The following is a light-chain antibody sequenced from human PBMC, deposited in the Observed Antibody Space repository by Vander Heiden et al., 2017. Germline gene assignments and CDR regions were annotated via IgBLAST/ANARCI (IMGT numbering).Light chain of an antibody. CDR3: AAWDDSLTGWV. CDR2: DNN. CDR1: SSNIGRNT. V-gene: IGLV1-44*01. Sequence: QSVLTQPPPASGTPGQRDTTSCSGSSSNIGRNTVNWYQQLPGTAPKVLIYDNNQRPSGIPDRFSGSKSGTSASLAISGLQSEDEADYYCAAWDDSLTGWVFGGGTKLTVL. J-gene: IGLJ3*02.